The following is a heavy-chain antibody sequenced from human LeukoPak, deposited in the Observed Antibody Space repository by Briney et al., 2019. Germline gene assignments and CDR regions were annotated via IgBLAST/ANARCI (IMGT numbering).Heavy chain of an antibody. Sequence: SETLSLTCAVSGYSISSGYYWGWIRQPPGKGLQWIGSNYHRGSTYYNPSLKSRVTISVDTSKNQFSLKLSSVTAADTAVYYCARGLTYYDFWSGHHPGSYYMDIWGKGTTVTVAS. D-gene: IGHD3-3*01. V-gene: IGHV4-38-2*01. CDR1: GYSISSGYY. J-gene: IGHJ6*03. CDR3: ARGLTYYDFWSGHHPGSYYMDI. CDR2: NYHRGST.